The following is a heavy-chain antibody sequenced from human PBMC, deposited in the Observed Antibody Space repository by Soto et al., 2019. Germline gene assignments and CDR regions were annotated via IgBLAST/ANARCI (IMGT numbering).Heavy chain of an antibody. CDR1: GGSISSSSYY. J-gene: IGHJ6*03. D-gene: IGHD6-19*01. CDR2: IYYSGST. Sequence: SETLSLTCTVSGGSISSSSYYWGWIRQPPGKGLEWIGSIYYSGSTYYNPSLKSRVTISVDTSKNQFSLKLSSVTAADTAVYYCARYSSGWRSDYYYYMDVWGKGTTVTVSS. V-gene: IGHV4-39*01. CDR3: ARYSSGWRSDYYYYMDV.